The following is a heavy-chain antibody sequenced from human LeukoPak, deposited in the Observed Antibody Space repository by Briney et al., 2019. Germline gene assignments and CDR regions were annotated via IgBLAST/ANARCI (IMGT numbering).Heavy chain of an antibody. Sequence: GGSLRLSCAASGFTFSSYAMSWVRQAPGKGLEWVSAISGSGGSTYYADSVKGRFTISRDNSKNTLYLQMNSLRAEDTAVYYCAIDRRMVGASRYRGVPDYWGQGTLVTVSS. V-gene: IGHV3-23*01. J-gene: IGHJ4*02. D-gene: IGHD1-26*01. CDR1: GFTFSSYA. CDR3: AIDRRMVGASRYRGVPDY. CDR2: ISGSGGST.